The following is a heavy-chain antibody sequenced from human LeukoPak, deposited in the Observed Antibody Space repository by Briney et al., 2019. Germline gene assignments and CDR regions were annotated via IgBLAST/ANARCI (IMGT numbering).Heavy chain of an antibody. V-gene: IGHV1-69*05. Sequence: GASVKVSCKASGGTFSSYAISWVRQAPGHGLEWMGGIIPIFGTANYAQKFQGRGTITTDESTSTAYMELSSLRSEDTAVYYCARGPKKGYFVLPGYFDYWGQGTLVTVSS. CDR3: ARGPKKGYFVLPGYFDY. J-gene: IGHJ4*02. CDR1: GGTFSSYA. D-gene: IGHD3-9*01. CDR2: IIPIFGTA.